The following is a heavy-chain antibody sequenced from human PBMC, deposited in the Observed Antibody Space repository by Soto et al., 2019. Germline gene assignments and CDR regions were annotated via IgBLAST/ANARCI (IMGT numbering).Heavy chain of an antibody. CDR3: ARSPGGIALTGRLRSGWFDT. J-gene: IGHJ5*02. CDR2: TYYMSRWFN. Sequence: SETLSLTCAISGDSVSRNSAAWNWIRQSPSRGLEWLGRTYYMSRWFNDYAVSVKGRITINPDTSKNQFSLHLNSVTPDDTAMYYCARSPGGIALTGRLRSGWFDTWGQGILVTVSS. D-gene: IGHD6-13*01. V-gene: IGHV6-1*01. CDR1: GDSVSRNSAA.